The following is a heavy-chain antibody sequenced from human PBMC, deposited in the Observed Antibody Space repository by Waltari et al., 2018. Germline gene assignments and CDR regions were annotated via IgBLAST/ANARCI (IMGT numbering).Heavy chain of an antibody. CDR2: IYYSGST. D-gene: IGHD2-2*01. J-gene: IGHJ4*02. V-gene: IGHV4-59*08. CDR1: GGSISGYY. CDR3: ARGPYQLLLDY. Sequence: QVQLQESGPGLVKPSETLSLTCTVSGGSISGYYWRWIRQPPGKGLEWIGYIYYSGSTNYNPSLKSRVTISVDTSKNQFSLKLSSVTAADTAVYYCARGPYQLLLDYWGQGTLVTVSS.